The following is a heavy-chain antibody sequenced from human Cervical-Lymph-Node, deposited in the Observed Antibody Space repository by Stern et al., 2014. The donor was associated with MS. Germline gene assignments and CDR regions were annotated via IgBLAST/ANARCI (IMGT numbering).Heavy chain of an antibody. CDR3: ARVDYYESSGFFMY. CDR1: SYTFTLFG. D-gene: IGHD3-22*01. Sequence: VQLVQSGPEVKKPGTSVRVPCKASSYTFTLFGLSWVRQAPGQGIEWMGWDRPYPSNTSFAEKFQGRVTLTTDTSTDTAYMGFRNLKSDDTAVYYCARVDYYESSGFFMYWGQGTLVTFSS. V-gene: IGHV1-18*01. J-gene: IGHJ4*02. CDR2: DRPYPSNT.